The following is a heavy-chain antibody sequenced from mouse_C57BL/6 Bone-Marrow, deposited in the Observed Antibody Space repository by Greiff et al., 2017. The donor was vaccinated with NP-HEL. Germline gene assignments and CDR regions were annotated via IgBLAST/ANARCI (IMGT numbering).Heavy chain of an antibody. CDR2: IDPEDGET. CDR1: GFNIKDYY. Sequence: VQLQQSGAELVKPGDSVKLSCTASGFNIKDYYMHWVKQRPEQGLEWIGRIDPEDGETKYAPKFQGKATIKADKSSNTAYLQLSSLTSEDTSFYYCAPDSSGYVAYWGQGTLVTVSA. CDR3: APDSSGYVAY. V-gene: IGHV14-2*01. D-gene: IGHD3-2*02. J-gene: IGHJ3*01.